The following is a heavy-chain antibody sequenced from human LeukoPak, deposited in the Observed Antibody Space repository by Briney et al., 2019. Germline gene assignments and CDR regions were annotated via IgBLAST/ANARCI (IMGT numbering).Heavy chain of an antibody. D-gene: IGHD3-16*02. CDR3: AREEKYYDYVWGSYRYSPFDY. Sequence: SETLSLTCTVSGGSISSSSYYWGWIRQPPGKGLEWIGSIYYSGSTYYNPSLKSRVTISVDTSKNQFSLKLSSVTAADTALYYCAREEKYYDYVWGSYRYSPFDYWGQGTLVTVSS. CDR1: GGSISSSSYY. CDR2: IYYSGST. J-gene: IGHJ4*02. V-gene: IGHV4-39*07.